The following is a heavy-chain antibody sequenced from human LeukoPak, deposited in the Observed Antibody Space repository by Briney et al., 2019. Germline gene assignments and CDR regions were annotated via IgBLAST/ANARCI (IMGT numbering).Heavy chain of an antibody. J-gene: IGHJ4*02. D-gene: IGHD5-24*01. CDR2: ISGSGANT. CDR1: GFTFSSCA. CDR3: TKDQNGYNKLGEY. Sequence: PGGSLSLSCAASGFTFSSCAMNWARQAPGKGLEWVSTISGSGANTYYADSVKGRFTISRDNSKDTLYLQMNSLKAEDTAVYYCTKDQNGYNKLGEYWGQGALVTVSS. V-gene: IGHV3-23*01.